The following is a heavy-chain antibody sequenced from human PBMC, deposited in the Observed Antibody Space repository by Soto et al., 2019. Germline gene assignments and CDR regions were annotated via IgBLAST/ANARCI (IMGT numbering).Heavy chain of an antibody. CDR3: EKDGYCSGGSCPGAAFDY. V-gene: IGHV3-23*01. CDR1: GFTFSSYA. CDR2: ISGSGGST. Sequence: EVQLLESGGGLVQPGGSLRLSCAASGFTFSSYAMSWVRQAPGKGLEWVSAISGSGGSTYYADSVKGRFTISRDNSKNTLHLQMNSLRAEETAVYYCEKDGYCSGGSCPGAAFDYWGQGTLLTLSS. D-gene: IGHD2-15*01. J-gene: IGHJ4*02.